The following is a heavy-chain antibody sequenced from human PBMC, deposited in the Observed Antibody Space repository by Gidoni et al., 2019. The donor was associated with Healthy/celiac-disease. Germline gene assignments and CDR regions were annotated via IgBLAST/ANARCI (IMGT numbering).Heavy chain of an antibody. CDR2: INHSGST. CDR3: ARDGYSPSYPFDP. CDR1: GGSFSGYY. Sequence: QVQLQQGGAGLLKPSETLSLTCAVYGGSFSGYYWSWIRQPPGKGLEWIGEINHSGSTNYNPSLKSRVTISVDTSKNQFSLKLSSVTAADTAVYYCARDGYSPSYPFDPWGQGTLVTVSS. D-gene: IGHD5-18*01. V-gene: IGHV4-34*01. J-gene: IGHJ5*02.